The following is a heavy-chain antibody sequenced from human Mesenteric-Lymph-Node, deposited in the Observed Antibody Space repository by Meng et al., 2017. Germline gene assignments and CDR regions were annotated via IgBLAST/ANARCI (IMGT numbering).Heavy chain of an antibody. CDR2: IRQDGNEK. D-gene: IGHD6-19*01. Sequence: GESLKISCVVSGFTVNTNYMSWVRQAPRKGLEWVANIRQDGNEKYYVDSVKGRFTISRDDSKNSLYLQMNSLRAEDTALYYCAKDQYSSGWMTIDYWGQGTLVTVSS. CDR1: GFTVNTNY. V-gene: IGHV3-7*03. J-gene: IGHJ4*02. CDR3: AKDQYSSGWMTIDY.